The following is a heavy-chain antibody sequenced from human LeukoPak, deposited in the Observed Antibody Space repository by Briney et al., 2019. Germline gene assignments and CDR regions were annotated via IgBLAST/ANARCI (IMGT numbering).Heavy chain of an antibody. CDR2: ISAYNGNT. V-gene: IGHV1-18*01. CDR3: ARVAYSSGWWGTSNRYYYYYMDV. J-gene: IGHJ6*03. CDR1: GYTFTSYG. Sequence: ASVKVSCKASGYTFTSYGISWVRQAPGQGLEWMGWISAYNGNTNYAQKLQGRVTTTTDTSTSTAYMELRSLRSDDTAVYYCARVAYSSGWWGTSNRYYYYYMDVWGKGTTVTVSS. D-gene: IGHD6-19*01.